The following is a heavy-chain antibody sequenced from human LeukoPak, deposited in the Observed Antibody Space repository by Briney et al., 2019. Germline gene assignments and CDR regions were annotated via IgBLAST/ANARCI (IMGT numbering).Heavy chain of an antibody. CDR2: ISSSSTYI. CDR3: ARGEQKATITGFDS. V-gene: IGHV3-21*06. J-gene: IGHJ5*01. Sequence: PGGSLRLSCAASGFPFSDYYMNWVRQAPGKGLEWVSAISSSSTYIYYADSVKGRFTISRDNAENSLYLQMNGLRVEDTAVYFCARGEQKATITGFDSWGQGTLVTVSS. D-gene: IGHD5-24*01. CDR1: GFPFSDYY.